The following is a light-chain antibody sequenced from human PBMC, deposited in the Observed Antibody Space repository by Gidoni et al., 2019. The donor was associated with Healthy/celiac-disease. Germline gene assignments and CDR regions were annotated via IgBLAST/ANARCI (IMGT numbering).Light chain of an antibody. V-gene: IGLV3-10*01. CDR2: EDS. Sequence: SYVLPQPPSASVSPVQTARITCSGDALPKKYAYWYQQKSGQAPVLVIYEDSKRPSGIPERFSGSSSGTMATLTISGAQVEDEADDYCYATDSSGNHRGVFGGGTKLTVL. CDR3: YATDSSGNHRGV. CDR1: ALPKKY. J-gene: IGLJ2*01.